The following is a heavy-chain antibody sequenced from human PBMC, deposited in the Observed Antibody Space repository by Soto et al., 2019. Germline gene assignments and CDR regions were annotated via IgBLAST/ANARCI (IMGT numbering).Heavy chain of an antibody. CDR1: GFTFSSYG. D-gene: IGHD3-16*01. J-gene: IGHJ3*02. Sequence: QVQLVESGGGVVQPGRSLRLSCAASGFTFSSYGMHWVRQAPGKGLEWVAVIWYDGSNKYYADSVKGRFTISRDNSKNTLYLQMNSLRAEDTAVYYCAREPLTRSSGEKAFDIWGQGTMVTVSS. V-gene: IGHV3-33*01. CDR3: AREPLTRSSGEKAFDI. CDR2: IWYDGSNK.